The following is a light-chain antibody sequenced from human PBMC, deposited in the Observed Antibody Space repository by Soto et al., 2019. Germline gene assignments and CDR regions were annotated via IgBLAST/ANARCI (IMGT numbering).Light chain of an antibody. Sequence: EIVLTQSPGTLSLSPGERVTLSCRASQSVASNYLAWYQQRPGQAPRLLISGASSRATGIPDRFSGSGSGTDFTLTIRRLEPEDSALYYCQQYGSSPPLTFGGGTKVEIK. J-gene: IGKJ4*01. CDR2: GAS. V-gene: IGKV3-20*01. CDR3: QQYGSSPPLT. CDR1: QSVASNY.